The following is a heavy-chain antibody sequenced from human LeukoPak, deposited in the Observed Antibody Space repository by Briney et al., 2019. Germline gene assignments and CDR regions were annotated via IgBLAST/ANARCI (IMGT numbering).Heavy chain of an antibody. CDR1: GYTFTSYG. D-gene: IGHD6-13*01. V-gene: IGHV1-18*04. Sequence: ASVKVSCKASGYTFTSYGIGWVRQAPGQGLEWMGWISAYNGNTNYAQKLQGRVTMTTDTSTSTAYMELRSLRSDDTAVYYCARDLIAAAGPLYYYYYGMDVWGKGTTVTVSS. CDR3: ARDLIAAAGPLYYYYYGMDV. J-gene: IGHJ6*04. CDR2: ISAYNGNT.